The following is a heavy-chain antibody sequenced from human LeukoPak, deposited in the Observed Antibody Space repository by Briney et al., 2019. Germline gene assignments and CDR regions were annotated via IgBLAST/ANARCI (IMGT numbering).Heavy chain of an antibody. CDR2: IRHDGSNK. J-gene: IGHJ3*02. Sequence: QTGGSLRLSCAASGFTFSSYGMHWVRQAPGKGLEWVAFIRHDGSNKNYADSVKVRFTISRDNSKNTLYLQMDSLRAEDTAVYSCAKDFTIFGAAGWAFDIWGQGTMVPVSS. D-gene: IGHD3-3*01. V-gene: IGHV3-30*02. CDR3: AKDFTIFGAAGWAFDI. CDR1: GFTFSSYG.